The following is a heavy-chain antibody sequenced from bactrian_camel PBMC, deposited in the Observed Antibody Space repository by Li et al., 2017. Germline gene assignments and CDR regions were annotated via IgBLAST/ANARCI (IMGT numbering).Heavy chain of an antibody. Sequence: HVQLVESGGGSVQSGGSLSLSCAASGYTYSAHCMDWYPQAPGKEREGVATIDSNGNTSYADSEKGRFTVMYLQMNSLKPEDTAMYYCAAHPAATAEILYWWFLPSRTHSSGDPGHRL. D-gene: IGHD2*01. CDR1: GYTYSAHC. CDR2: IDSNGNT. J-gene: IGHJ4*01. V-gene: IGHV3S53*01.